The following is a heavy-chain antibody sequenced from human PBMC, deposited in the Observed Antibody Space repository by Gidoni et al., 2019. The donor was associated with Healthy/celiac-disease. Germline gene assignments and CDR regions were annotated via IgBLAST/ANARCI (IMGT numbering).Heavy chain of an antibody. CDR2: ISYDGSNK. J-gene: IGHJ6*02. CDR1: GFTFSSYG. D-gene: IGHD3-3*01. CDR3: AKEGLMTYYDLANPLDV. Sequence: QVQLVESGGGVVQPGRSLRLSFAAAGFTFSSYGMHWVRQAPGKGLAWVAVISYDGSNKYYADSVKGRFTISRDNSKNTLYLQMNSLRAEDTAVYYCAKEGLMTYYDLANPLDVWGQGTTVTVSS. V-gene: IGHV3-30*18.